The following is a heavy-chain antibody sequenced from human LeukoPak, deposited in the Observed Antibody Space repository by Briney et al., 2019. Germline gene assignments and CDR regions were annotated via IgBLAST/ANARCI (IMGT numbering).Heavy chain of an antibody. CDR3: ASGTPSYYDFWSGYNPFDY. D-gene: IGHD3-3*01. Sequence: SETLSLTCTVSGGSISSSSYYWGWIRQPPGKGLEWIGSIYYSGSTYYNPSLKSRVTVSVDTSKNQFSLKLSSVTAADTAVYYCASGTPSYYDFWSGYNPFDYWGQGTLVTVSS. V-gene: IGHV4-39*01. CDR2: IYYSGST. J-gene: IGHJ4*02. CDR1: GGSISSSSYY.